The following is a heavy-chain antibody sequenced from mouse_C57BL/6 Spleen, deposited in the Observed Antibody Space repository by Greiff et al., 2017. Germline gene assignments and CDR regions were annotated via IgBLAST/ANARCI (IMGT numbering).Heavy chain of an antibody. CDR1: GYAFSSSW. D-gene: IGHD2-3*01. CDR3: AKPYDGYHYYAMDY. J-gene: IGHJ4*01. Sequence: QVQLQQSGPELVKPGASVKISCKASGYAFSSSWMNWVKQRPGKGLEWIGRIYPGDGDTNYNGKFKGKATLTADKSSSTAYMQLSSLTSEDSAVYFCAKPYDGYHYYAMDYWGQGTSVTVSS. CDR2: IYPGDGDT. V-gene: IGHV1-82*01.